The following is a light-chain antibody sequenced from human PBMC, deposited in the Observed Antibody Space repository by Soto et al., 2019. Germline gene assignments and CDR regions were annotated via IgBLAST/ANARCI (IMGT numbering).Light chain of an antibody. J-gene: IGKJ1*01. Sequence: DIQMTQSPSTLSASVGDSVTITCRASQSISTWLAWFQQKPGKAPKFLIYRASSLESGIPSRFSGSGSGTKFTLTSSSLQPDDFATYYCQQYNSCPRTFGQGTKVEIK. CDR3: QQYNSCPRT. CDR2: RAS. CDR1: QSISTW. V-gene: IGKV1-5*03.